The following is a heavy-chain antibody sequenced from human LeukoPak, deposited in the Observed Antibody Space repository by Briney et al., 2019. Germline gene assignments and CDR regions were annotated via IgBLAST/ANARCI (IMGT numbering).Heavy chain of an antibody. CDR2: INSDGSSI. D-gene: IGHD6-13*01. CDR3: TRDREQQPTYDY. Sequence: GGSLKLSCAASGFTFSSYWMHWVRQAPGKGLVWVSRINSDGSSISYADSVKGRFTISRDNAKDTLYLQMNSLRAEDTAVYYCTRDREQQPTYDYWGQGTLVTVSS. V-gene: IGHV3-74*01. CDR1: GFTFSSYW. J-gene: IGHJ4*02.